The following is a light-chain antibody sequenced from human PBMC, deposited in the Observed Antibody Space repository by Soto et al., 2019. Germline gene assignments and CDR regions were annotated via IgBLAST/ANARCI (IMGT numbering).Light chain of an antibody. Sequence: DIVMTQSPDSLAVSLGERATINCKSSQSVLYSSNNKNYLAWYQQKPGQPPKLLIYWASTRESGVPDRFSGSGSRTDFSFTISSMQAEDVAVYYCQKYYSTPTWTFGQGTKVEIK. CDR2: WAS. CDR1: QSVLYSSNNKNY. V-gene: IGKV4-1*01. J-gene: IGKJ1*01. CDR3: QKYYSTPTWT.